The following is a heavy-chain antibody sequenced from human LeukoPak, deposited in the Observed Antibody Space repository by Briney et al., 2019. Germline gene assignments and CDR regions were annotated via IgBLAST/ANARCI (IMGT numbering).Heavy chain of an antibody. V-gene: IGHV1-18*01. CDR3: ARGGGSGWYVDL. CDR2: IGVYNGYT. J-gene: IGHJ2*01. Sequence: ASVKVSCKASGYTFTNYYISWVRQAPGQGLEWMGWIGVYNGYTNYAQKLQGRVTVTTDTSTSTAYMELRSLRSDDTAVYYCARGGGSGWYVDLWGRGTLVTVSS. D-gene: IGHD6-19*01. CDR1: GYTFTNYY.